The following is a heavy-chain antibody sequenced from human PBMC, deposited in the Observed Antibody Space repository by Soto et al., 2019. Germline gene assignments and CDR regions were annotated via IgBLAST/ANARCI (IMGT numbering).Heavy chain of an antibody. Sequence: EVQLLESGGGLVQPGGSLRLSCAVSGFTFSSYAVSWVRQAPGKGLEWVSVISGSGDTTVYADSVKGRFATSRDNAKNTVYLQMHSLRAEDTAVYYCAQDGVDTVTFEYWGQRTLVTVSA. CDR1: GFTFSSYA. CDR2: ISGSGDTT. V-gene: IGHV3-23*01. CDR3: AQDGVDTVTFEY. J-gene: IGHJ4*02. D-gene: IGHD4-17*01.